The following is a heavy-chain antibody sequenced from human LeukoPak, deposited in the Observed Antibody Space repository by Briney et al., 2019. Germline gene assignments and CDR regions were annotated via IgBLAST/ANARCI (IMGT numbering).Heavy chain of an antibody. CDR2: ITGEGDT. D-gene: IGHD6-19*01. CDR3: ASSSGFFKY. J-gene: IGHJ4*02. Sequence: GGSLRLSCVVSGFTFDDYAMHWVRQAPGKGLEWVSLITGEGDTYYADSVKGRFTISRNSSKNSLYLQMNTLRAEDTALYYCASSSGFFKYWGQGTLVTVSS. V-gene: IGHV3-43D*03. CDR1: GFTFDDYA.